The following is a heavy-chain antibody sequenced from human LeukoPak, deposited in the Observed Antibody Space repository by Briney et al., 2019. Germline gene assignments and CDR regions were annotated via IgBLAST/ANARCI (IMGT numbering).Heavy chain of an antibody. J-gene: IGHJ4*02. V-gene: IGHV3-73*01. CDR3: TGNYYGSGSYADFDY. Sequence: GGSLTLSCAASGLTFSGSAPHWVRQASGRGLEWVGCIRSTANGYAPAYAASVKGRVTIYRDDSKNTADVQLDSLEPDDMAVYYCTGNYYGSGSYADFDYWGQGTLVTVSS. CDR2: IRSTANGYAP. D-gene: IGHD3-10*01. CDR1: GLTFSGSA.